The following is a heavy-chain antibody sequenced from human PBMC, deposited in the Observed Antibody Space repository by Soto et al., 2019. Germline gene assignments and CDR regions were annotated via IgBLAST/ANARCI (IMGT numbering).Heavy chain of an antibody. CDR2: INYSGST. D-gene: IGHD2-15*01. V-gene: IGHV4-31*03. CDR3: ARNRGCSGGTCYYFLFDT. Sequence: QVQLQESGPGLVKPSQTLSLICTVSGDSISSGGNYWSWIRQHPGKGLEWIGYINYSGSTHYNPTLKNRFAISVDTSKNQFSLHLSSVTAADTAVYHCARNRGCSGGTCYYFLFDTWGQGTLVIVSS. J-gene: IGHJ5*02. CDR1: GDSISSGGNY.